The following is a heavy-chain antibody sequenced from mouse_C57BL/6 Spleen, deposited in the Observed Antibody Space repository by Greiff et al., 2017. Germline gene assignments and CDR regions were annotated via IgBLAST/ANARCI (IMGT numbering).Heavy chain of an antibody. Sequence: QVQLQQSGAELVRPGTSVKVSCKASGYAFTNYLIEWVKQRPGQGLEWIGVINPGSGGTNYNEKFKGKATLTADKSSSTAYMQLSSLTSEDSAVYFCARLLDDYYAMDYWGQGTSVTVSS. V-gene: IGHV1-54*01. CDR3: ARLLDDYYAMDY. J-gene: IGHJ4*01. D-gene: IGHD2-1*01. CDR1: GYAFTNYL. CDR2: INPGSGGT.